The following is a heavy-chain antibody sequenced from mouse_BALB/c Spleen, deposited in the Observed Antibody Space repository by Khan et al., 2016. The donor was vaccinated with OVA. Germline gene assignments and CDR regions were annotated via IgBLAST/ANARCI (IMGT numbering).Heavy chain of an antibody. D-gene: IGHD2-14*01. CDR3: ARSTDRYAFVY. Sequence: EVQLQESGPSLVKPSQTLSLTCSVAGDSITSGYWNWIRKFPGNKLEYMGYIIYTGYTYYNPSLQSRISITRHTSKNQYYLQLNSVTDEDTATYYCARSTDRYAFVYWGQGTLVTVSA. CDR2: IIYTGYT. J-gene: IGHJ3*01. CDR1: GDSITSGY. V-gene: IGHV3-8*02.